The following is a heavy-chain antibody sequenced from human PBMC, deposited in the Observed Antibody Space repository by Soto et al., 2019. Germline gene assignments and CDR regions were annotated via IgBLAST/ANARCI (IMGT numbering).Heavy chain of an antibody. J-gene: IGHJ3*02. Sequence: QLQLQESGSGLAKPSQTLSLTCAVSGGSISSGGYSWSWIRQPPGKGLEWIGYIYHSGSTYYNPSLKSRVTISVDRSKNQFSLKLSSVTAADTAVYYCARALSDAFDIWGQGTMVTVSS. CDR1: GGSISSGGYS. CDR2: IYHSGST. V-gene: IGHV4-30-2*01. CDR3: ARALSDAFDI.